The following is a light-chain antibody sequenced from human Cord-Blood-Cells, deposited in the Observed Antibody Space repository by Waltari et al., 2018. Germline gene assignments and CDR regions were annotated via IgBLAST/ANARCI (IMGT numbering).Light chain of an antibody. J-gene: IGLJ2*01. Sequence: QSALTQPASVSGSPGQSITITCTGTSSAVGGYDYVSWYQQHPGKAPKLMIYDVSNRPSGVSNRFSGSKSGNTASLTISGLQAEDEADYYCSSYTSSSTVVFGGRTKLTVL. CDR3: SSYTSSSTVV. CDR2: DVS. V-gene: IGLV2-14*01. CDR1: SSAVGGYDY.